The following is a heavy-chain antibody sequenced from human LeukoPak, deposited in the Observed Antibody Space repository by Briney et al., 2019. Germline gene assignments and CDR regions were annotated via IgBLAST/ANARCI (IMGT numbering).Heavy chain of an antibody. CDR1: GGSFSGYY. V-gene: IGHV4-34*01. D-gene: IGHD5-18*01. Sequence: SETLSLTCAVYGGSFSGYYWSWIRQPPGKGLEWIGEINHSGSTNYNPSLKSRVTISVDTSKNQFSLKLSSVTAADTAVYYCARGGDTAMVRMFDYWGQGTTVTVSS. CDR3: ARGGDTAMVRMFDY. CDR2: INHSGST. J-gene: IGHJ4*03.